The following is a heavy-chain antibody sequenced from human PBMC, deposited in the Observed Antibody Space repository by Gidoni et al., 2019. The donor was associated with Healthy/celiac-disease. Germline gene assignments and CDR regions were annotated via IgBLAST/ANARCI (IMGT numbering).Heavy chain of an antibody. CDR2: IYYSGST. CDR3: AGGRATRKYYFDY. D-gene: IGHD3-16*01. CDR1: AGSISSYY. J-gene: IGHJ4*02. Sequence: QVQLQESGPGLVKPSETLSLTCTVSAGSISSYYWSWIRQPPGKGLEWIGYIYYSGSTNYNPSLKSRVTISVDTSKNQFSLKLSSVTAADTAVYYCAGGRATRKYYFDYWGQGTLVTVSP. V-gene: IGHV4-59*01.